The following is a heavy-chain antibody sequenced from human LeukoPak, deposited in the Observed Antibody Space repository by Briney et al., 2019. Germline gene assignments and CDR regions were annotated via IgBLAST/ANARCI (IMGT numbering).Heavy chain of an antibody. J-gene: IGHJ4*02. D-gene: IGHD3-10*01. V-gene: IGHV3-48*03. CDR1: GFTFSSYE. CDR3: ARDQGGGSTDYYFDY. CDR2: ISSSGSTI. Sequence: GGSLRLSCAVSGFTFSSYEMNWVRQAPGKGLEWVSYISSSGSTIYYADSVKGRFTISRDNAKNSLYLQMNSLRAEDTAVYYCARDQGGGSTDYYFDYWGQGTLVTVSS.